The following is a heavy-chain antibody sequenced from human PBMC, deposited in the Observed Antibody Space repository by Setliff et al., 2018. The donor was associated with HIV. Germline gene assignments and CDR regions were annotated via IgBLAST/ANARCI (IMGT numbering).Heavy chain of an antibody. CDR1: GFTFSSYS. Sequence: PGGSLRLSCAASGFTFSSYSMNWVRQAPGKGLEWVSYISSSSSYTHYADSVKGRFTISRDNVKNSLYLQMNSLRAEDTAVYYCARDREYYGDYVSYFDYWGQGTLVTVSS. J-gene: IGHJ4*02. CDR2: ISSSSSYT. D-gene: IGHD4-17*01. CDR3: ARDREYYGDYVSYFDY. V-gene: IGHV3-21*01.